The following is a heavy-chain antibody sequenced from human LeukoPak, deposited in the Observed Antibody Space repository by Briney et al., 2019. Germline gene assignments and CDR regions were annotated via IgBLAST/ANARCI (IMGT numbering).Heavy chain of an antibody. V-gene: IGHV4-61*02. Sequence: SETLSLTCTVSGGSISSGSYYWNWIRQPAGKGLEWVGRIHTRGSTNYNPSLKSRVTISVDTSKNQFSLKLSSVTAADTAVYYCARETIVVVVAATLNWFDPWGQGTLVTVSS. CDR2: IHTRGST. CDR1: GGSISSGSYY. D-gene: IGHD2-15*01. J-gene: IGHJ5*02. CDR3: ARETIVVVVAATLNWFDP.